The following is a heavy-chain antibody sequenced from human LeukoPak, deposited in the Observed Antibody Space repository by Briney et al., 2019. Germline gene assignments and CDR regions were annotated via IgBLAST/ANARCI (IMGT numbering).Heavy chain of an antibody. CDR3: ARLKTGNYVYY. Sequence: GESLKISCQGSAYIFTNFGIAWVRQMPGKGLEWMGIIYPGDSDIRYSPSFQGQVIISADKSISTAYLQWSSLKASDTAIYFCARLKTGNYVYYWGQGTLVTVAS. J-gene: IGHJ4*02. D-gene: IGHD3-10*02. CDR1: AYIFTNFG. V-gene: IGHV5-51*01. CDR2: IYPGDSDI.